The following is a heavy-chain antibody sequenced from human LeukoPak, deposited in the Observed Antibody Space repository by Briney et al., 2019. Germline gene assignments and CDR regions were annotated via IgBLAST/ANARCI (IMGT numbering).Heavy chain of an antibody. CDR2: INPNSGGT. V-gene: IGHV1-2*04. CDR1: GYTFTGYY. D-gene: IGHD2-2*01. J-gene: IGHJ6*04. CDR3: ARGGCSSTSCYSGSYYYYYYGMDV. Sequence: GASVKVSCKASGYTFTGYYMRWVRQAPGQGLEWMGWINPNSGGTNYAQKFQGWVTMTRDTSISTAYMELSRLRSDDTAVYYCARGGCSSTSCYSGSYYYYYYGMDVWGKGTTVTVSS.